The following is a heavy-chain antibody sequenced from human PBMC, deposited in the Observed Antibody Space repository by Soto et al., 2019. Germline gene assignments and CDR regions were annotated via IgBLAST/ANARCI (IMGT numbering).Heavy chain of an antibody. D-gene: IGHD3-10*01. CDR2: IKTDGTTT. CDR1: GFAFSNYW. Sequence: HPVGSLRLSCAASGFAFSNYWMHWVRQAPGKGLVWVSRIKTDGTTTVYADFVKGRFTISRDNAKNTLYLQMNSLRAEDTAVYYCTRPGDGFDYWGQGTLVTVSS. CDR3: TRPGDGFDY. J-gene: IGHJ4*02. V-gene: IGHV3-74*01.